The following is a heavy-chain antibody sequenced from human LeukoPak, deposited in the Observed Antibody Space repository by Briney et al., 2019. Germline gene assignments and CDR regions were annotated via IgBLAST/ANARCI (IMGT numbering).Heavy chain of an antibody. Sequence: SVKVSCKASGGTFSSYAISWVRQAPGQGLEWMGRIIPILGIANYAQKFQGRVTITADKSTSTAYMELSSLRSEDTAVHYCARDPYDSSGYRLDAFDIWGQGTMVTVSS. D-gene: IGHD3-22*01. CDR1: GGTFSSYA. CDR3: ARDPYDSSGYRLDAFDI. CDR2: IIPILGIA. J-gene: IGHJ3*02. V-gene: IGHV1-69*04.